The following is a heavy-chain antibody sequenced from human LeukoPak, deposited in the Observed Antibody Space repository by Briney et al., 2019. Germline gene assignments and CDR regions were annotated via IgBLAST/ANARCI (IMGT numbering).Heavy chain of an antibody. Sequence: PGGSLRLSCAASGFTFGTYDMSWVRQAPGKGLEWVSAISAGGGSTYHADSVKGGLTISRDNSENKLYLQMDSLRAEDTAVYYCAKGDRLKGFDPWGQGTLVTVSS. CDR3: AKGDRLKGFDP. V-gene: IGHV3-23*01. D-gene: IGHD3-22*01. CDR2: ISAGGGST. CDR1: GFTFGTYD. J-gene: IGHJ5*02.